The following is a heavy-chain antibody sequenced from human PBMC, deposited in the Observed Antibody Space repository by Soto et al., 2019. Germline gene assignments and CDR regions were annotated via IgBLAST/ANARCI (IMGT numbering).Heavy chain of an antibody. CDR2: ISSSSSYI. Sequence: WGSMKLSCAASGLTFSSYSVDGFRQAPGKGLEWVSSISSSSSYIYYADSVKGRFTISRDNAKNSLYLQMNSLRAEDTAVYYCARDHGIAVAGVRFEALDIWGQGTMVTVSS. CDR1: GLTFSSYS. CDR3: ARDHGIAVAGVRFEALDI. V-gene: IGHV3-21*01. D-gene: IGHD6-19*01. J-gene: IGHJ3*02.